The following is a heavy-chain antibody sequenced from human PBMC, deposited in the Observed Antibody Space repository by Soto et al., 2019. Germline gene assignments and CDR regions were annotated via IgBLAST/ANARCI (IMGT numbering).Heavy chain of an antibody. D-gene: IGHD6-13*01. J-gene: IGHJ5*02. CDR2: ISSSGSTI. Sequence: LRLSCAASGFTFSSYEMNWVRQAPGKGLEWVSYISSSGSTIYYADSVKGRFTISRDNAKNSLYLQMNSLRAEDTAVYYRARSTFFIAAAGTGWFDPWGQGTLVTVPQ. CDR3: ARSTFFIAAAGTGWFDP. V-gene: IGHV3-48*03. CDR1: GFTFSSYE.